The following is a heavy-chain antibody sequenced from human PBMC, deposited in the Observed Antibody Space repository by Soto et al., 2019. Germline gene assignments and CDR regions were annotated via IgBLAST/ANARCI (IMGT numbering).Heavy chain of an antibody. J-gene: IGHJ4*02. CDR1: GFTFSTHA. CDR2: VSFDGSNK. CDR3: ARDQAGITTAGGGRIGR. D-gene: IGHD6-13*01. V-gene: IGHV3-30-3*01. Sequence: QVQLVESGGGVVQPGRSLRLSCAASGFTFSTHAMHWVRQAPGKGLECVAIVSFDGSNKYYADSVKGRFTISRDNSKNPLYLQMSGLTPEDTAFYYCARDQAGITTAGGGRIGRWGQGTLVTVSS.